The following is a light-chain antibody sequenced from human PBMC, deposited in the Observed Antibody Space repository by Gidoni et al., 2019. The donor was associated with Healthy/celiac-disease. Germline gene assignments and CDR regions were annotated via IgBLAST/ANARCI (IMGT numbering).Light chain of an antibody. V-gene: IGKV3-15*01. CDR1: QSVSSN. Sequence: EIVMTQSPATLSVSPGDRATLSCRASQSVSSNLAWYQQKPGQAPRLLIYGASTRATGIPARFIGSGSGTEFTLTISSLQSEDFAVYYCQQYNNWPPGTFGQGTKLEIK. J-gene: IGKJ2*02. CDR2: GAS. CDR3: QQYNNWPPGT.